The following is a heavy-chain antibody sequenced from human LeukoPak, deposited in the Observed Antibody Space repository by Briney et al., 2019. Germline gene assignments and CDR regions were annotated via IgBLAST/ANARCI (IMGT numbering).Heavy chain of an antibody. D-gene: IGHD3-22*01. J-gene: IGHJ6*03. Sequence: SQTLSLTCTVSGGSISSGDYYWSWIRQPPGKGLEGIGYIYYSGSTYYNPSLKSRVTISVDTSKNQFSLKLSSVTAADTAVYYCARHYYDSSGYYYYYYMDVWGKGTTVTVSS. CDR2: IYYSGST. CDR1: GGSISSGDYY. V-gene: IGHV4-30-4*08. CDR3: ARHYYDSSGYYYYYYMDV.